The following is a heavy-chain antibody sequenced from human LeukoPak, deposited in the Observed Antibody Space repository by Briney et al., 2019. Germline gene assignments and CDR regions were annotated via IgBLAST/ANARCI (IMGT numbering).Heavy chain of an antibody. D-gene: IGHD3-10*01. CDR2: ISSSSSYI. CDR3: ARGARGSREVDY. J-gene: IGHJ4*02. V-gene: IGHV3-21*01. Sequence: GGSLRLSCAASGFTFSSYSMNWVRQAPGKGLEWVSSISSSSSYIYYADSVKGRFTISRDNAKNSLYLQMNSLRAEDTAVYYCARGARGSREVDYWGQGTLVNVSS. CDR1: GFTFSSYS.